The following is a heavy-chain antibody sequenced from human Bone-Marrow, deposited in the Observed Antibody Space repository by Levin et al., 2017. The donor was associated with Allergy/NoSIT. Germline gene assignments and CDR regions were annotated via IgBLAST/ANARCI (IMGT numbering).Heavy chain of an antibody. D-gene: IGHD1-26*01. Sequence: PGGSLRLSCAASGFTFSSYWMGWVRQAPGKGLEWVANIKQDGSEKYYVDSVKGRFTISRDNAKNSLFLQMNSLRVEDTAVYYCAKPPRTVGAPNWFDPWGQGTLVTVSS. CDR3: AKPPRTVGAPNWFDP. V-gene: IGHV3-7*01. J-gene: IGHJ5*02. CDR1: GFTFSSYW. CDR2: IKQDGSEK.